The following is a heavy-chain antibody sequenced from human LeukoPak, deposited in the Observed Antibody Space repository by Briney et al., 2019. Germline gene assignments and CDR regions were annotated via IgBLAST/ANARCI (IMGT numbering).Heavy chain of an antibody. CDR1: GYTFTSYD. V-gene: IGHV1-8*01. J-gene: IGHJ6*02. CDR3: ASRSGLRFLEWLSDPYYYYGMDV. CDR2: MNPNSGNT. Sequence: ASVKVSCKASGYTFTSYDINWVRQATGQGLEWMGWMNPNSGNTGYAQKFQGRVTMTRNTSISTAYMELSSLRSEDTAVYYCASRSGLRFLEWLSDPYYYYGMDVWGQGTTVTASS. D-gene: IGHD3-3*01.